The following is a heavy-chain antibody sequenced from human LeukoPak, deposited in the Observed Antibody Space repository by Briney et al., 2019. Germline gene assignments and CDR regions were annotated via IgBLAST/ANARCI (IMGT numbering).Heavy chain of an antibody. CDR2: IIPIFGTA. V-gene: IGHV1-69*05. CDR3: ARSGGLDQHAFDI. Sequence: SVKVSCKASGGTFSSYAISWVRQAPGQGLEWMGRIIPIFGTANYAQKFQGRVTITTDESTSTAYMELSSLRSEDTAVYYCARSGGLDQHAFDIWGQGTMVTVSS. CDR1: GGTFSSYA. D-gene: IGHD3-10*01. J-gene: IGHJ3*02.